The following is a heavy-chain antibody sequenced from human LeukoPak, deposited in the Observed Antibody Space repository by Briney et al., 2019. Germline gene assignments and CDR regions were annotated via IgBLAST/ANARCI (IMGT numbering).Heavy chain of an antibody. CDR3: ASLTHYDILTGSSAYFDY. V-gene: IGHV5-51*01. CDR2: IYPGDSDT. D-gene: IGHD3-9*01. CDR1: GYTFTNYW. J-gene: IGHJ4*02. Sequence: GESLKISCEASGYTFTNYWIGWVRQMPGKGLELMGIIYPGDSDTRYSPSFQGQVTISADKSISTAYLQWSSLKASDTAMYYCASLTHYDILTGSSAYFDYWGQGTLVTVSS.